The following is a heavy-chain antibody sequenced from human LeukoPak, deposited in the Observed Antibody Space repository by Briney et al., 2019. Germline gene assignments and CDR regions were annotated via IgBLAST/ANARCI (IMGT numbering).Heavy chain of an antibody. V-gene: IGHV1-18*01. CDR2: ISPYNVNT. CDR3: ARGWLQPYWYFDL. D-gene: IGHD5-24*01. Sequence: ASVKVSCKASGYTFSNYGISWVRQAPGQGLEWMGWISPYNVNTDYAQKLQGRVTMTPDTSTTTGYMELRSLRSDDTAVYYCARGWLQPYWYFDLWGRGTVVTVSS. CDR1: GYTFSNYG. J-gene: IGHJ2*01.